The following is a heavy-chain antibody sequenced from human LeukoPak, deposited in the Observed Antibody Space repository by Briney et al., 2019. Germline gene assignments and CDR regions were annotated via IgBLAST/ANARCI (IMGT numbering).Heavy chain of an antibody. CDR3: AKDWGEYFDYVWGSFTSFDS. CDR2: INSDGINT. V-gene: IGHV3-74*01. CDR1: GFTFSNYW. D-gene: IGHD3-16*01. J-gene: IGHJ4*02. Sequence: PGGSLRLSCAASGFTFSNYWMHWVRQAPGKGLVWVSRINSDGINTSYADSVKGRFTISRDNAKNTLNLQMNSLRAEDTAVYYCAKDWGEYFDYVWGSFTSFDSWGQGTLVTVSS.